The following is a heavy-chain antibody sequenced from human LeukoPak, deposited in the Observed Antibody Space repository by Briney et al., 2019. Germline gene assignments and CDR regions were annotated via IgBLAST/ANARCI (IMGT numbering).Heavy chain of an antibody. J-gene: IGHJ6*03. CDR3: ARVYYGSGSLHYYYYYMDV. CDR2: IYGGGRT. CDR1: GFTVSRNY. D-gene: IGHD3-10*01. Sequence: GGSLRLSCAASGFTVSRNYMSWVRQAPGKGLEWVSVIYGGGRTYYADSVKGRFIISRDNSKNTLYLQMNSLRAEDTAMYYCARVYYGSGSLHYYYYYMDVWGKGTAVTISS. V-gene: IGHV3-53*01.